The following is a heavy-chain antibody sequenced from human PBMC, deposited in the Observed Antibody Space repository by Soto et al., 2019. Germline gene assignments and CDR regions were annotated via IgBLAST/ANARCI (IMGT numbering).Heavy chain of an antibody. D-gene: IGHD3-22*01. CDR3: AREYYDSSGYREVY. J-gene: IGHJ4*02. CDR2: IWYDGSNK. Sequence: QVQLVESGGGVVQPGRSLRLSCAASGFTFSSYGMHWVSQAPGKGLEWVAVIWYDGSNKYYADSVKGRFTISIDNSKNTLYLQMNSLRAEDTAVYYCAREYYDSSGYREVYWGQGTLVTVSS. V-gene: IGHV3-33*01. CDR1: GFTFSSYG.